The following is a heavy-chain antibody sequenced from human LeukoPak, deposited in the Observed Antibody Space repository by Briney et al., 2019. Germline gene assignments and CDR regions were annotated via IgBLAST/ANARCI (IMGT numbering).Heavy chain of an antibody. J-gene: IGHJ4*02. D-gene: IGHD4-17*01. CDR1: GFSFSTYW. CDR2: IKGDGSRT. V-gene: IGHV3-74*01. Sequence: PGGSLTLFRAASGFSFSTYWMHWVRQAPGKGLVWVARIKGDGSRTSYADSVKGRFTISRDNAKNTLYLQMNSLRAEDTAVYYCARESASDDYGSYDYWGQGT. CDR3: ARESASDDYGSYDY.